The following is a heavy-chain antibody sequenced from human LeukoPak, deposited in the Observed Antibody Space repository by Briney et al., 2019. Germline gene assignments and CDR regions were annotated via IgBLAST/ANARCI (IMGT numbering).Heavy chain of an antibody. CDR1: GFTFDDYA. CDR2: ISGDGGST. D-gene: IGHD3-22*01. Sequence: PGGALRLSCAASGFTFDDYAMHWVRQAPGKGLEWVSLISGDGGSTYYADSVKGRFTISRDNSKNSLYLQMNSLRTEDTALYYCAKCLYDSSGYYYYGMDVWGQGTTVTVSS. V-gene: IGHV3-43*02. CDR3: AKCLYDSSGYYYYGMDV. J-gene: IGHJ6*02.